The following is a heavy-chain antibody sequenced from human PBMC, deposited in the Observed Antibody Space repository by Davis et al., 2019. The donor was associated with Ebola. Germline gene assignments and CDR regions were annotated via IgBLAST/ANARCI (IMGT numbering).Heavy chain of an antibody. CDR3: ARGEDYYDSTGLPYYYYYGLDV. D-gene: IGHD3-22*01. V-gene: IGHV4-59*01. Sequence: GSLRLSCTVSGGSISSYYWSWIRQPPGKGLEWIGYVYYSGSTNYNPSLQSRVAISVDTSKNQFSLKLSSVTAADTAVYYCARGEDYYDSTGLPYYYYYGLDVWGKGTTVTVSS. CDR1: GGSISSYY. J-gene: IGHJ6*04. CDR2: VYYSGST.